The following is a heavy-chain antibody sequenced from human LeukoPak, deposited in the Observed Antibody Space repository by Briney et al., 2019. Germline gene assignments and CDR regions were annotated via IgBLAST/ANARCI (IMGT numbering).Heavy chain of an antibody. CDR3: AKDRDEMATILDY. J-gene: IGHJ4*02. V-gene: IGHV3-7*03. CDR2: IKQDASGK. D-gene: IGHD5-24*01. Sequence: GGSLRLSCAASGFSFSNYWMTWVRQAPGKGLEWVANIKQDASGKYYVDSVKGRFTISRDNAKNSLYLQMNSLRAEDTALYYCAKDRDEMATILDYWGQGTLVTVSS. CDR1: GFSFSNYW.